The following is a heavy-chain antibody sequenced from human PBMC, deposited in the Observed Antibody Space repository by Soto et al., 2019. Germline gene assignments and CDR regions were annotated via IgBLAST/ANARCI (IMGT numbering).Heavy chain of an antibody. V-gene: IGHV3-30*18. CDR2: ISYGGSNK. CDR3: AKIASEGDDAFDI. CDR1: GFTFSSYG. J-gene: IGHJ3*02. Sequence: GGSLRLSCAASGFTFSSYGMHWVRQAPGKGLEWVAVISYGGSNKYYADSVKGRFTISRDNSKNTLYLQMNSLRAEDTAVYYCAKIASEGDDAFDIWGQGTMVTVSS. D-gene: IGHD2-21*01.